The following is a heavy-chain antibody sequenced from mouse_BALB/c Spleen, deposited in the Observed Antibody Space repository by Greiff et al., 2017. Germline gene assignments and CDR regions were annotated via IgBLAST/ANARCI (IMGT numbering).Heavy chain of an antibody. V-gene: IGHV1S81*02. J-gene: IGHJ2*01. D-gene: IGHD1-1*01. CDR2: INPSNGRT. CDR3: ARMRDYYGSRVYFDY. CDR1: GYTFTSYW. Sequence: QVQLQQPGAELVKPGASVKLSCKASGYTFTSYWMHWVKQRPGQGLEWIGEINPSNGRTNYNEKFKSKATLTVDKSSSTAYMQLSSLTSEDSAVYYCARMRDYYGSRVYFDYWGQGTTLTVSS.